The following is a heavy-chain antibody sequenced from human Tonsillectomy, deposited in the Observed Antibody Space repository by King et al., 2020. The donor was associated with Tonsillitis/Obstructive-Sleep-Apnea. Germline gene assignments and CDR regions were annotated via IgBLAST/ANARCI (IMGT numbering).Heavy chain of an antibody. J-gene: IGHJ4*02. Sequence: VQLVESGGGLVQPGGSLRLSCAASGFTFSSYDMHWVRQATGKGLEWVSAIGTAGDTYYPGSVKGRFTISRENAKNSLYLQMNSLRAGDTAVYYCARAGSRRFLEWLPFDYWGQGTLVTVSS. D-gene: IGHD3-3*01. CDR1: GFTFSSYD. CDR2: IGTAGDT. CDR3: ARAGSRRFLEWLPFDY. V-gene: IGHV3-13*04.